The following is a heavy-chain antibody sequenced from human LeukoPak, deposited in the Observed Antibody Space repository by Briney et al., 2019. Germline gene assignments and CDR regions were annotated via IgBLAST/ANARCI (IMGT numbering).Heavy chain of an antibody. D-gene: IGHD3-10*01. V-gene: IGHV1-24*01. Sequence: ASVKVSCKVSGYTLTELSMHWVRQAPGKGLEWMGGFDPEDGETIYAQKFQGRLTMTDDTSTDTSYMDLSRLTSDDTAVYFCATLLWYGAGWGQGTLVTVSS. CDR1: GYTLTELS. CDR2: FDPEDGET. J-gene: IGHJ4*02. CDR3: ATLLWYGAG.